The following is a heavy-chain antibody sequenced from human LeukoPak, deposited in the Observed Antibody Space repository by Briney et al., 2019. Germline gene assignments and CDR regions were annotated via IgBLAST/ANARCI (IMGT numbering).Heavy chain of an antibody. D-gene: IGHD3-10*01. CDR3: ARGRGSGSYYYYYYYMDV. CDR1: GGSFSGYY. V-gene: IGHV4-34*01. CDR2: INHSGST. Sequence: SETLSLTCAVYGGSFSGYYWSWIRQPPGKGLEWIGEINHSGSTSYNPSLKSRVTISVDTSKNQFSLKLSSVTAADTAVYYCARGRGSGSYYYYYYYMDVWGKGTTVTVSS. J-gene: IGHJ6*03.